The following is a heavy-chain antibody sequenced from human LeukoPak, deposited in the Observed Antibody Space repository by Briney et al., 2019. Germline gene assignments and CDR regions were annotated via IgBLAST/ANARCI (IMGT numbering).Heavy chain of an antibody. CDR1: GGSISSYY. CDR3: ARSLTVPHVDY. V-gene: IGHV4-59*01. D-gene: IGHD4-17*01. CDR2: IYYSGST. J-gene: IGHJ4*02. Sequence: SETLSLTCTVSGGSISSYYWSWIRQPPGKGLEWIGYIYYSGSTNYNPSLKSRVTISVDTSKNQFSLKLSSVTAADTAVYYCARSLTVPHVDYWGQGTLVTVSS.